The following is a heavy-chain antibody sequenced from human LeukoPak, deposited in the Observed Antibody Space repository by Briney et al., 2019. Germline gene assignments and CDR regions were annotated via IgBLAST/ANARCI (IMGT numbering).Heavy chain of an antibody. CDR2: ISGSGAST. CDR1: GFTFSSFA. V-gene: IGHV3-23*01. D-gene: IGHD4-17*01. Sequence: GGSLRLSCAASGFTFSSFAMSWVRQAPGKGLEWVSTISGSGASTYYADSVKGRFTISRDNSKNTLYLQMNSLRAEDTAVYYCAKVATVTTIDYWGQGTLVTVSS. J-gene: IGHJ4*02. CDR3: AKVATVTTIDY.